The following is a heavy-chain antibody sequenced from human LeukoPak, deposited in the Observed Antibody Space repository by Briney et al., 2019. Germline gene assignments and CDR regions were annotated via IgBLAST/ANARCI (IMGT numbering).Heavy chain of an antibody. J-gene: IGHJ4*02. Sequence: SRTLSLTCAISGDSVSSNSAAWNWIRQSPSRGLEWLGRTYYRSKWYNDYAVSVKSRITINPDTSKNQFSLQLNSVTPEDTAVYYCARDLWFGELLSNNFDYWGREPWSPSPQ. D-gene: IGHD3-10*01. CDR1: GDSVSSNSAA. V-gene: IGHV6-1*01. CDR3: ARDLWFGELLSNNFDY. CDR2: TYYRSKWYN.